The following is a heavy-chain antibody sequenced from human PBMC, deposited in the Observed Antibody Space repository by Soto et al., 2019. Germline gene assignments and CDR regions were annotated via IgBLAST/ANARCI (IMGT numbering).Heavy chain of an antibody. Sequence: SETLSLTCSVSGYSVTSSDYYWAWIRQPPGKGLEWIGSMFYSGLTYYNPSLKSRVTLSVDTSKNQFSVRLNSVTAADTAVYYCSPLSVSLSGPYGIHVWGQGTTVTVSS. V-gene: IGHV4-39*01. D-gene: IGHD2-15*01. J-gene: IGHJ6*02. CDR1: GYSVTSSDYY. CDR2: MFYSGLT. CDR3: SPLSVSLSGPYGIHV.